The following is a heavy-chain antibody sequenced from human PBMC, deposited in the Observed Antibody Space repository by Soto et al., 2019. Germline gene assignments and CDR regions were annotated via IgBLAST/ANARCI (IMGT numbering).Heavy chain of an antibody. D-gene: IGHD6-13*01. J-gene: IGHJ4*02. CDR1: GGTFSIYT. CDR3: ARDRDNSNWPNFDY. V-gene: IGHV1-69*02. CDR2: VIPIFDVT. Sequence: QVQLVQSGSEVKKPGSSVKVSCKASGGTFSIYTISWVRQAPGQGLEWMGRVIPIFDVTSYAQRFQGRVTITADKSTTTAYMELSSLRSEDTAVYYCARDRDNSNWPNFDYWGQGTLATVSS.